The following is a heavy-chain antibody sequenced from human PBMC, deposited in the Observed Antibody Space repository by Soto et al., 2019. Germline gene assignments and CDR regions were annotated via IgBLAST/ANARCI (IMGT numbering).Heavy chain of an antibody. CDR1: GFTVSTNY. J-gene: IGHJ4*02. D-gene: IGHD1-26*01. Sequence: GGSLRLSXAASGFTVSTNYVSWVRQAPGKGLEWVSVIYSGGNTYYADSVKGRFTISRDSSKNTVDLQMNSVRAEDTAVYFCARASGSRAFDNWGQGTLVTVSS. CDR2: IYSGGNT. V-gene: IGHV3-53*01. CDR3: ARASGSRAFDN.